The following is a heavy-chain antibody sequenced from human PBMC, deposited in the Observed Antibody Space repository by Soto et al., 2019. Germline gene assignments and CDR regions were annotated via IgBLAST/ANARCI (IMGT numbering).Heavy chain of an antibody. J-gene: IGHJ5*02. CDR1: GFTFSSYA. CDR2: ISYDGSNK. Sequence: QVQLVESGGGVVQPGRSLRLSCAASGFTFSSYAMHWVRQAPGKGLEWVAVISYDGSNKYYADSVKGRFTISRDNSKNTLYLQMNSLRAEDTAGYYCASYCSGGSCPNWFDPWGQGTLVTVSS. D-gene: IGHD2-15*01. V-gene: IGHV3-30-3*01. CDR3: ASYCSGGSCPNWFDP.